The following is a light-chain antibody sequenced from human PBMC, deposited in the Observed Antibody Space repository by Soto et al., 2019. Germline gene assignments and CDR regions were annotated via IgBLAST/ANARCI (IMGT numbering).Light chain of an antibody. CDR1: SSNIGSNP. J-gene: IGLJ2*01. CDR3: ASWDDSLSGVL. CDR2: NNN. Sequence: QSVLTQPPSASGTPGQKVTISCSGSSSNIGSNPVHWYQQLPGTAPQLLIHNNNQRPSRVPDRFSGSKSGTSASLAISGLQSEDEADYYCASWDDSLSGVLFGGGTTLPV. V-gene: IGLV1-44*01.